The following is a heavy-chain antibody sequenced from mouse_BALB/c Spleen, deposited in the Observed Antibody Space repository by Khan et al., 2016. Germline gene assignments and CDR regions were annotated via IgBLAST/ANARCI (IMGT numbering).Heavy chain of an antibody. D-gene: IGHD1-1*01. V-gene: IGHV3-8*02. CDR2: ISYSGSP. J-gene: IGHJ4*01. Sequence: EVQLQESGPSLVKPSQTLSLTCSVTGDSITSGYWNWIRKFPGNNLEYMGYISYSGSPYYNPSLKSRISITRDTSKNQYYLQLNSVSTEDTATYYCVRGRYYAYAMDYWGQGTSVTVAS. CDR3: VRGRYYAYAMDY. CDR1: GDSITSGY.